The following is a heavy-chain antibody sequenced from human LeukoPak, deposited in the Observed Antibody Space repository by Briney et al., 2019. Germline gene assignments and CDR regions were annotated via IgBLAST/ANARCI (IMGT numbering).Heavy chain of an antibody. V-gene: IGHV1-69*13. CDR1: GGTFSSYA. Sequence: SVKVSCKASGGTFSSYAISWVRQAPGQGLEWMGGIIPIFGTTKYAQKFQGRVTITADESTSTAYMELSSLRAEDTAVYYCARGRDYYDSSGYSGVFDYWGQGTLVTVSS. D-gene: IGHD3-22*01. CDR2: IIPIFGTT. CDR3: ARGRDYYDSSGYSGVFDY. J-gene: IGHJ4*02.